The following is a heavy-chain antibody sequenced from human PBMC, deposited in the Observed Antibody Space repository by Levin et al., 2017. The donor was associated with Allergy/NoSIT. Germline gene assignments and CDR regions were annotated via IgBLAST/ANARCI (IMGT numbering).Heavy chain of an antibody. J-gene: IGHJ5*02. CDR1: GGSISSYY. CDR3: ARGPDYYGSGSSNWFDP. Sequence: PSETLSLTCTVSGGSISSYYWSWIRQPAGKGLEWIGRIYTSGSTNYNPSLKSRVTMSVDTSKNQFSLKLSSVTAADTAVYYCARGPDYYGSGSSNWFDPWGQGTLVTVSS. V-gene: IGHV4-4*07. D-gene: IGHD3-10*01. CDR2: IYTSGST.